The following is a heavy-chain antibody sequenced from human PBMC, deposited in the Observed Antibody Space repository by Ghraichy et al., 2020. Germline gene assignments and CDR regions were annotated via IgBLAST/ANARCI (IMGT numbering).Heavy chain of an antibody. J-gene: IGHJ4*02. D-gene: IGHD4-17*01. Sequence: GGSLRLSCAASGFTFSDYSMNWVRQAPGKGLEWVSSIISSSTYIFYADSVKGRFTISRDNAKNSLYLQMNSLRAEDTAVYYCARDAAGRTTVPYYFDYWGQGTLVTVSS. CDR3: ARDAAGRTTVPYYFDY. CDR2: IISSSTYI. V-gene: IGHV3-21*01. CDR1: GFTFSDYS.